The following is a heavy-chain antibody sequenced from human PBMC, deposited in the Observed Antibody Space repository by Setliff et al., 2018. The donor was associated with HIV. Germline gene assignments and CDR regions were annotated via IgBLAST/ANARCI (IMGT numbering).Heavy chain of an antibody. V-gene: IGHV4-61*02. CDR3: ARGYGDYIKDAFDI. Sequence: SETLSLTCTVSGDSISSGGYYWSWIRQPAGKGLEWIGRIYTSGSTNYNPSLKSRATISVDTSKNQFSLNLRSVTAADTALYYCARGYGDYIKDAFDIWGQGTMVTVSS. CDR1: GDSISSGGYY. CDR2: IYTSGST. J-gene: IGHJ3*02. D-gene: IGHD4-17*01.